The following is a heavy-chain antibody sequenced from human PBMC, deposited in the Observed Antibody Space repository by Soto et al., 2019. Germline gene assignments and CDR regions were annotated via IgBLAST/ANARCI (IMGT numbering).Heavy chain of an antibody. CDR1: GGSFSGYY. CDR2: INHSGST. J-gene: IGHJ3*02. V-gene: IGHV4-34*01. D-gene: IGHD3-9*01. Sequence: QVQLQQWGAGLLKPSETLSLTCAVYGGSFSGYYWSWIRQPPGKGLEWIGEINHSGSTNYNPSLKSRVTISVDTSKNQFSLKLSSVTDADTAVYYCARPRGDILTNGAFDIWGQGTMVTFSS. CDR3: ARPRGDILTNGAFDI.